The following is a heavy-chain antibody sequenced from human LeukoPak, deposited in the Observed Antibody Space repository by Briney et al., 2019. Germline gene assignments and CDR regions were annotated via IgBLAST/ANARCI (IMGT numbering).Heavy chain of an antibody. CDR1: GFTFSSYE. J-gene: IGHJ4*02. CDR2: IISGSTI. CDR3: ARDRGEGLFDY. V-gene: IGHV3-48*03. Sequence: GGSLRLSCAASGFTFSSYEMNWVRQPPGKGLEWVSYIISGSTIYYADSVKGRFTISRDNAKNSLYLQMNSLRAEDTAIYYCARDRGEGLFDYWGQGTLVTVSS. D-gene: IGHD2-21*01.